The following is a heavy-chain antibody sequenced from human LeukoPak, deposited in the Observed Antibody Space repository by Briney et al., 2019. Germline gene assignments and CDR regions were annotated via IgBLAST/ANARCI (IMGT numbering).Heavy chain of an antibody. CDR2: ISASGVTT. CDR1: GFTFSSYT. D-gene: IGHD3-16*02. CDR3: AKEVYRYLDFDL. Sequence: GGSLRLSCAASGFTFSSYTVNWVRQAPGKGLEWVSAISASGVTTYYADSVKGRFTISRDNSKRTLYLQMNSLRAEDTAVYYCAKEVYRYLDFDLWGRGTLVTVSS. J-gene: IGHJ2*01. V-gene: IGHV3-23*01.